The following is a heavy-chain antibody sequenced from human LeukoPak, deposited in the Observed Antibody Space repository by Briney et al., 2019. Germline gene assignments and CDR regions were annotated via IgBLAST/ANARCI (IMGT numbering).Heavy chain of an antibody. D-gene: IGHD2/OR15-2a*01. J-gene: IGHJ4*02. Sequence: SGGSLRLSCVASEFTFSSYGMNWVRQTPGGGLEWLSYISGSTTTIHYADSVKGRFTISRDNAKNSLYLQMNSLRAEDTAMYYCARAPIGDPTFAYWGRGTLVTVSS. CDR3: ARAPIGDPTFAY. CDR2: ISGSTTTI. V-gene: IGHV3-48*04. CDR1: EFTFSSYG.